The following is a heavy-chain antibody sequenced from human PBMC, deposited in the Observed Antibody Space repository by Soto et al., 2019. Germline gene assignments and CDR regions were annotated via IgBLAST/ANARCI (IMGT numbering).Heavy chain of an antibody. CDR1: GFSFDEYA. CDR2: ISWNSGTM. Sequence: EVQLVESGGGWVQPGRSLRLSCAASGFSFDEYAMHWVRQAPGKGLEWVSGISWNSGTMGYGDSVKGRFTISRDNAKNSLYLQMNSLRAEDTALYYCTKGFCSSTRCLTYSYMDVWGKGTTVTVSS. CDR3: TKGFCSSTRCLTYSYMDV. J-gene: IGHJ6*03. V-gene: IGHV3-9*01. D-gene: IGHD2-2*01.